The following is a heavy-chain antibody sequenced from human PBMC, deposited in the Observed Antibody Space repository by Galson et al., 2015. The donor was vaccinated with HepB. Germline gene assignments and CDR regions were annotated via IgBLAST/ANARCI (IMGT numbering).Heavy chain of an antibody. Sequence: SLRLSCAASGFTFSNYGMHWVRQAPGKGLEWVAVISYDGSNKYYADSVKGRFTISRDNSKNTLYLQMNSLRAEDTALYYCAKNPYLYIALAGTMAGFDYWSQGTLVTVSS. V-gene: IGHV3-30*18. CDR1: GFTFSNYG. CDR3: AKNPYLYIALAGTMAGFDY. D-gene: IGHD6-19*01. J-gene: IGHJ4*02. CDR2: ISYDGSNK.